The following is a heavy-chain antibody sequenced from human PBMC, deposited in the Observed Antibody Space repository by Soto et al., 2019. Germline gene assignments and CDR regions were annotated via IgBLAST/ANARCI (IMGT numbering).Heavy chain of an antibody. Sequence: TLSLTCAVSGYSISSGYYWGWIRQPPGKGLEWIGSIYHSGSTYYNPSLKSRVTISVDTSKNQFSLKLSSVTAADTAVYYCARDLITIFGYEGNWFDPWGQGTLVTVSS. D-gene: IGHD3-3*01. CDR2: IYHSGST. V-gene: IGHV4-38-2*02. CDR3: ARDLITIFGYEGNWFDP. J-gene: IGHJ5*02. CDR1: GYSISSGYY.